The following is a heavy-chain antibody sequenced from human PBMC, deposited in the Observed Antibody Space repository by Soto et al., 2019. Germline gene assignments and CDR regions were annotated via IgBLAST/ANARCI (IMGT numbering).Heavy chain of an antibody. CDR2: INHSGST. D-gene: IGHD3-3*01. CDR1: GGSFSGYY. Sequence: SETLSLTCAVYGGSFSGYYWSWIRQPPGKGLEWIGEINHSGSTNYNPSLKSRVTISVDTSKNQFSLKLSSVTAADTAVYYCARRAGDDVWSGSYNGYGMDVWGQGTTVTVSS. V-gene: IGHV4-34*01. J-gene: IGHJ6*02. CDR3: ARRAGDDVWSGSYNGYGMDV.